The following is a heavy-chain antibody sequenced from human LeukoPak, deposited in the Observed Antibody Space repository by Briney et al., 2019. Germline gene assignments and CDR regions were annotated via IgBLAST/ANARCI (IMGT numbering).Heavy chain of an antibody. V-gene: IGHV3-21*01. D-gene: IGHD2-8*02. CDR1: EIAFSGYS. Sequence: GGSLRLSCAASEIAFSGYSMHWVRQAPGKGLEWVSAISSSSSYIYHADSVEGRVAISRDNAKSSLYLQMSSLRADDTAVYYCARSYGATGGPGYWGQGTLVTVSS. J-gene: IGHJ4*02. CDR2: ISSSSSYI. CDR3: ARSYGATGGPGY.